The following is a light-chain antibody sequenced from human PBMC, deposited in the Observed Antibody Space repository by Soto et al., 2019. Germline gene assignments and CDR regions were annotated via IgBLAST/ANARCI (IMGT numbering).Light chain of an antibody. CDR3: AAWDDSLRAWV. V-gene: IGLV1-47*02. Sequence: QPVLTQPPSASGTPGQRISISCSGSSSNIGRNYVYWYHQVPGAAPKLLIYGSDQRPSGVPDRFSGSKSGTSASLAISELRSEDEADYHCAAWDDSLRAWVFGGGTQLTVL. J-gene: IGLJ3*02. CDR2: GSD. CDR1: SSNIGRNY.